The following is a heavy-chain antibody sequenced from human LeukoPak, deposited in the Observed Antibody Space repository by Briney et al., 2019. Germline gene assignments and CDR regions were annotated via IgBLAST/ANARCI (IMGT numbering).Heavy chain of an antibody. V-gene: IGHV4-31*03. CDR1: GGSISSGGYY. CDR3: ARVTMIFYYGMDV. J-gene: IGHJ6*02. CDR2: IYYSGST. Sequence: SETLSLTCTVSGGSISSGGYYWSWIRQHPGKGLEWIGYIYYSGSTYYNPSLKSRVTISVDTSKNQFSLKLSSVTAADTAVYYCARVTMIFYYGMDVWSQGTTVAVSS. D-gene: IGHD3-22*01.